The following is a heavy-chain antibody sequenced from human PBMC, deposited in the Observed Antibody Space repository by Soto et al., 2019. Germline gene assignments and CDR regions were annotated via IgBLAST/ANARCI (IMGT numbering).Heavy chain of an antibody. V-gene: IGHV1-3*01. Sequence: QVQLVQSGAEVKKPGASVKVSCKASGYTFTSYAMHWVRQAPGQRLEWMGWINAGNGNTKYSPKCQGRVTIARDTSASTAYMELSSLRSEDTAVYYCASGLRDHYYFRMDVWGQGTTVTVSS. CDR2: INAGNGNT. J-gene: IGHJ6*02. CDR1: GYTFTSYA. CDR3: ASGLRDHYYFRMDV.